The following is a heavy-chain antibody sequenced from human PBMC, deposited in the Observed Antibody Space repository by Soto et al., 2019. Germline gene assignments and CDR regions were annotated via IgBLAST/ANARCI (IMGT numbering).Heavy chain of an antibody. Sequence: GGSLRLSCAASGFTFSNAWMNWVRQAPGKGLEWVGRIKSKTDGGTTDYAAPVKGRFTISRDDSKNTLYLQMNSLKTEDTAVYYCTTDSSLLWFGELCFGYWGQGTLVTVSS. D-gene: IGHD3-10*01. CDR2: IKSKTDGGTT. V-gene: IGHV3-15*07. J-gene: IGHJ4*02. CDR1: GFTFSNAW. CDR3: TTDSSLLWFGELCFGY.